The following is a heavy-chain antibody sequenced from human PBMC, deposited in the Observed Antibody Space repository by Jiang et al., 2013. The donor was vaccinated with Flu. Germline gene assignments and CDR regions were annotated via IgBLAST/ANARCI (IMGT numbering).Heavy chain of an antibody. CDR1: GGSISRFY. CDR3: ARDNPLISNSWSRFDY. J-gene: IGHJ4*01. CDR2: VSYGGKT. V-gene: IGHV4-59*01. Sequence: GPGLVKPSETLSLTCTVSGGSISRFYWSWIRQPPGKGLEWIGYVSYGGKTDINPSLKSRATISGDTSKNQFSLKLKSATAADTAVYYCARDNPLISNSWSRFDYWGHGILVTVSS. D-gene: IGHD2/OR15-2a*01.